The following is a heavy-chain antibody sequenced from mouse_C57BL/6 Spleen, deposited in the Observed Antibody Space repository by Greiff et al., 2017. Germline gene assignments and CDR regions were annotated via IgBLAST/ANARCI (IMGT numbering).Heavy chain of an antibody. Sequence: DVKLVESGGGLVKPGGSLKLSCAASGFTFSDYGMHWVRQAPEKGLEWVAYISSGSSTIYYADTVKGRFTISRDNAKNTLFLQMTSLRSEDTAMYYCARPYYYGYYFDYWGQGTTLTVSS. J-gene: IGHJ2*01. CDR2: ISSGSSTI. V-gene: IGHV5-17*01. D-gene: IGHD1-1*01. CDR1: GFTFSDYG. CDR3: ARPYYYGYYFDY.